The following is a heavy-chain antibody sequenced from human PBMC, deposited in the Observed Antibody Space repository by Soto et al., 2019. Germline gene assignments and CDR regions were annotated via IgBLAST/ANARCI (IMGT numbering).Heavy chain of an antibody. CDR2: ISYSGNS. Sequence: SETLSLTCTVSGDALTSYVWSWIRQPPGKGLEWMGYISYSGNSKYNPSLKSRVTISLDTSNNQISLELRSVTAADTAIFYCARHSYDFWSGYSLPGFDHWGQGTLVTVSS. CDR3: ARHSYDFWSGYSLPGFDH. D-gene: IGHD3-3*01. J-gene: IGHJ4*02. CDR1: GDALTSYV. V-gene: IGHV4-59*08.